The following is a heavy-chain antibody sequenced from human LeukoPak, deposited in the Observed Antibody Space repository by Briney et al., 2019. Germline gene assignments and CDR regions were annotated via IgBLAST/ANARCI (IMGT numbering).Heavy chain of an antibody. J-gene: IGHJ4*02. D-gene: IGHD2-2*01. CDR2: ISSSSSYI. Sequence: GGSLRLSCAASGFTFSSYSMNWVRQAPGKGLEWGSSISSSSSYIYYADSVKGRFTIPRDNAKNSLYLQMNSLRAEDTAVYYCARDVGGRYCSSTSCYSPLWGQGTLVTVSS. V-gene: IGHV3-21*01. CDR1: GFTFSSYS. CDR3: ARDVGGRYCSSTSCYSPL.